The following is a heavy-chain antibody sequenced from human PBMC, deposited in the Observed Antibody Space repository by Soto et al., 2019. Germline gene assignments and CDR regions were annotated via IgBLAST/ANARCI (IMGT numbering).Heavy chain of an antibody. CDR3: ARGAILTGYYLQVYLFDY. V-gene: IGHV5-10-1*01. J-gene: IGHJ4*02. D-gene: IGHD3-9*01. CDR1: GYSFTSYW. Sequence: GESLKISCKGSGYSFTSYWISWVRQMPGKGLEWMGRIDPSDSYTNYSPSFQGHVTISADKSISTAYLQWSSLKASDTAMYYCARGAILTGYYLQVYLFDYWGQGTLVTVSS. CDR2: IDPSDSYT.